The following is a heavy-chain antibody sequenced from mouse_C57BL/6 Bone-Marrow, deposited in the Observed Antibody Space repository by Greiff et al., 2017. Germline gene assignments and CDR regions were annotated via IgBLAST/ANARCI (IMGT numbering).Heavy chain of an antibody. V-gene: IGHV5-6*01. CDR1: GFTFSSYG. Sequence: EVQVVESGGDLVKPGGSLKLSCAASGFTFSSYGMSWVRQTPDKRLEWVATISSGGSYTYYPDSVKGRFTISRDNAKNTLYLQMSSLKSEDTAMYYCARHGYSNPCYAMDYWGQGTSVTVSA. CDR3: ARHGYSNPCYAMDY. D-gene: IGHD2-5*01. J-gene: IGHJ4*01. CDR2: ISSGGSYT.